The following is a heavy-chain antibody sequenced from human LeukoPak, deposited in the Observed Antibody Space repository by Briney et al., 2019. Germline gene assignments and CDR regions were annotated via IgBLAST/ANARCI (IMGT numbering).Heavy chain of an antibody. CDR1: GFTFSSYA. CDR2: ISYDGSNK. CDR3: ARDGDYVELDY. V-gene: IGHV3-30-3*01. D-gene: IGHD4-17*01. J-gene: IGHJ4*02. Sequence: GGSLRLSCAASGFTFSSYAMHWVRQAPGKGLEWVAVISYDGSNKYYADSVKGRFTISRDNSKNTLYLQMNSLRAEDTAVYYCARDGDYVELDYWGQGTLATVSS.